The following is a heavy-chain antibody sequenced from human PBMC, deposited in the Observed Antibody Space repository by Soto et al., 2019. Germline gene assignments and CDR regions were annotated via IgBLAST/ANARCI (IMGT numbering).Heavy chain of an antibody. D-gene: IGHD2-21*01. J-gene: IGHJ6*03. CDR2: IKSDGGSA. V-gene: IGHV3-74*01. CDR1: GFTFSDFW. Sequence: VQLVESGGGLVQPGGSLRLSCAASGFTFSDFWLHWVRQAPEKGLVWVSRIKSDGGSANYADSVKGRFTIFRDNAKNTVYLQRDSLRAEATAVYYCARGAKGAYYVDVWGKGTTVTVSS. CDR3: ARGAKGAYYVDV.